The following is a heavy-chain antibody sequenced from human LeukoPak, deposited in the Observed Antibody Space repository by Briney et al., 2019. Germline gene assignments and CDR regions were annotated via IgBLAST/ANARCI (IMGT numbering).Heavy chain of an antibody. D-gene: IGHD6-13*01. V-gene: IGHV1-69*04. CDR1: GGTFSSYA. CDR2: IIPILGIA. J-gene: IGHJ5*02. Sequence: SVKVSCKASGGTFSSYAISWVRQAPGQGLEWMGRIIPILGIANYAQKFQGRVTITADKSTSTAYMELSSLRSEDTAVYYCARGLAGYSSSWYWFDPWGQGTLVTVSS. CDR3: ARGLAGYSSSWYWFDP.